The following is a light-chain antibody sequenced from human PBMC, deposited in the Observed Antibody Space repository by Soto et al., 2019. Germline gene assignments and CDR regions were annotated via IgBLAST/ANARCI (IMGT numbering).Light chain of an antibody. V-gene: IGLV2-14*01. CDR3: CSYTSSSTRV. CDR1: SSDVGGYNY. J-gene: IGLJ3*02. CDR2: DVS. Sequence: QSALTQPASVSGSPGQSITISCTGTSSDVGGYNYVSWYQQHPGKAPKLMIYDVSHRPSGVSNRFSGSKSGNTASLTISGLQAEDEADYYCCSYTSSSTRVFGGGTKVTVL.